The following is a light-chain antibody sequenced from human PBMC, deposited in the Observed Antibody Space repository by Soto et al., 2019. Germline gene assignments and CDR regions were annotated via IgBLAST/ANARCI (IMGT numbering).Light chain of an antibody. CDR1: QSVSNNY. J-gene: IGKJ4*01. Sequence: EIVLTQSPGTLSLSPGERATLSCRASQSVSNNYLAWYQQKPGQAPRLLIYGASTRATGIPDRFSGSGSGTDFTLTIIRLEPEDFAVYYCQQYGTSTVFGGGTKV. CDR3: QQYGTSTV. CDR2: GAS. V-gene: IGKV3-20*01.